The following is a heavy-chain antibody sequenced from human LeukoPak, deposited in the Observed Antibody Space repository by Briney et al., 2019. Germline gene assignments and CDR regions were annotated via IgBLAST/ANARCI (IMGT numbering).Heavy chain of an antibody. J-gene: IGHJ4*02. CDR2: IWYDGSNK. CDR1: GFTFSSYG. D-gene: IGHD6-13*01. CDR3: ARDAPLIAAADY. V-gene: IGHV3-33*01. Sequence: PGGPLRLSCAASGFTFSSYGMHWVRQAPGKGLEWVAVIWYDGSNKYYADSVKGRFTISRDNSKNTLYLQMNSLRAEDTAVYYCARDAPLIAAADYWGQGTLVTVSS.